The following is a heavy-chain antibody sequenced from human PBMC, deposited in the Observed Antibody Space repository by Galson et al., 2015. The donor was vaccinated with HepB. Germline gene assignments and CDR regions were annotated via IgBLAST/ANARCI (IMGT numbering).Heavy chain of an antibody. CDR1: GGTFNSYA. CDR3: ARGGRDCSSTSCYGWWDYGMDV. Sequence: SVKVSCKASGGTFNSYAISWVRQAPGQGLEWMGGIIPIFGTANYAQKFQGRVTITADESTSTAYMELSSLRSEDTAVYYCARGGRDCSSTSCYGWWDYGMDVWGQGTTVTVSS. J-gene: IGHJ6*02. V-gene: IGHV1-69*13. D-gene: IGHD2-2*01. CDR2: IIPIFGTA.